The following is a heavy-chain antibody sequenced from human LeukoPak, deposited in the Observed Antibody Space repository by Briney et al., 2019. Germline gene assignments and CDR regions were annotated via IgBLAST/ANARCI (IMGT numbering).Heavy chain of an antibody. D-gene: IGHD3-10*01. CDR1: GFSFSSYE. CDR3: ARGSGSYYYMDV. J-gene: IGHJ6*03. Sequence: GGSLRLSCAASGFSFSSYEMNWVRQAPGKGLEWVSYISSSGSTKYYADSVKGRFTMSRDNAKNSLYLQMNSLRAEDTAVYYCARGSGSYYYMDVWGKGTTVTISS. V-gene: IGHV3-48*03. CDR2: ISSSGSTK.